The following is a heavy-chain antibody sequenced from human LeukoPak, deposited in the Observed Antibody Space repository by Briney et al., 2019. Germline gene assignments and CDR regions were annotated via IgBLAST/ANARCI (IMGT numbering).Heavy chain of an antibody. J-gene: IGHJ4*02. D-gene: IGHD1-26*01. Sequence: SETLSLTCTVSGGSISSYYWSWIRQPPGKGLEWIGYIYYSGSTYYNPSLRSRVTISVDTSKNQFSLKLSSVTAADTAVYYCASSTTRGSGSYGYYFDYWGQGTLVTVSS. CDR2: IYYSGST. V-gene: IGHV4-59*01. CDR3: ASSTTRGSGSYGYYFDY. CDR1: GGSISSYY.